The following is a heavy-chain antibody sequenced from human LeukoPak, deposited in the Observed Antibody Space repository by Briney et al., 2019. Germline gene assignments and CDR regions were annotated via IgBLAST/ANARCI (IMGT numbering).Heavy chain of an antibody. Sequence: GGSLRLSCAASGFAFSSYWMHWVRQAPGKGLEWVAVISYDGSNKYYADSVKGRFTISRDNSKNTLYLQMNSLRAEDTAAYYCAKDLCGDYRDYYYYMDVWGKGTTVTVSS. V-gene: IGHV3-30*18. D-gene: IGHD4-17*01. CDR3: AKDLCGDYRDYYYYMDV. J-gene: IGHJ6*03. CDR1: GFAFSSYW. CDR2: ISYDGSNK.